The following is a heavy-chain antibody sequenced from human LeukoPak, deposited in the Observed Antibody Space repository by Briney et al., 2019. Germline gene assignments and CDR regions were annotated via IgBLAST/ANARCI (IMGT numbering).Heavy chain of an antibody. Sequence: GGSLRLSCAASGFTFSDHYMGWIRQAPGKGLEWISYINGRGTFTNYADSVRGRFTISRDNPKNSLYLQMNNVRAEDTAVYYCVRDGHCSSTSCTFDYWGQGTLVTVSS. CDR3: VRDGHCSSTSCTFDY. D-gene: IGHD2-2*03. CDR2: INGRGTFT. CDR1: GFTFSDHY. V-gene: IGHV3-11*06. J-gene: IGHJ4*02.